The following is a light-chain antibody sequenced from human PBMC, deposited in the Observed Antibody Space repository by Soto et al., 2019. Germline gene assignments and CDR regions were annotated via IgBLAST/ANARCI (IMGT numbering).Light chain of an antibody. V-gene: IGKV1-12*02. CDR3: QQANSFPFT. CDR1: QGISNW. CDR2: DAS. Sequence: DIQMTQSPSSVSASVGDRVTITCRASQGISNWLAWYQQKPGKAPKLLIYDASILQSGVPSRFSGTGSGTDFTLTISSLQAEDFATYDHQQANSFPFTFGQGTRLEIK. J-gene: IGKJ5*01.